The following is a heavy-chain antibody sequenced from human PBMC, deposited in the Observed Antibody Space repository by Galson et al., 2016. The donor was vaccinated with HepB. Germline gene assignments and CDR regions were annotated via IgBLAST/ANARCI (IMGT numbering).Heavy chain of an antibody. Sequence: ETLSLTCAVSGVSITSNDWWSWVRQPPGQGLEWIGQIFHSGRVNYTPSLASRVTISIDTSNNHFSLRLTSVTAADTALYYCARQYWGGPSDYWGRGTLVTVSS. CDR2: IFHSGRV. CDR1: GVSITSNDW. D-gene: IGHD2/OR15-2a*01. V-gene: IGHV4-4*02. J-gene: IGHJ4*02. CDR3: ARQYWGGPSDY.